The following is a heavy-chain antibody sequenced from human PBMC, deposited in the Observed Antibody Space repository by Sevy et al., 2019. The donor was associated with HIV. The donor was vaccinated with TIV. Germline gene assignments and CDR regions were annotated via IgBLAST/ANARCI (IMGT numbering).Heavy chain of an antibody. J-gene: IGHJ4*02. Sequence: GGSLRLSCDASGFTFDMYWMQWVRQASGKGLEWVANIRQDGNEIYYAASVRGRFTISRDNAKGSLYLQMNNLRVEDTATYYCARRYFDLWGQGTLVTVSS. CDR1: GFTFDMYW. CDR2: IRQDGNEI. V-gene: IGHV3-7*03. CDR3: ARRYFDL.